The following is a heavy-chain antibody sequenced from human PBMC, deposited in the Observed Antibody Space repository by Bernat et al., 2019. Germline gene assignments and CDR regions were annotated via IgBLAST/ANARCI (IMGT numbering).Heavy chain of an antibody. D-gene: IGHD6-13*01. V-gene: IGHV3-11*06. CDR2: ISSSSGFT. J-gene: IGHJ6*03. CDR3: ARDRCGVKEQKLVNCYYYYMDV. CDR1: GFPFSDYH. Sequence: QVQLVESGGGLVKPGGSLRLSCAASGFPFSDYHMNWIRQAPGKGLEWVSHISSSSGFTNYADSVKGRFTISRDSAKNSLYLEMNSLRAEDTAVYYCARDRCGVKEQKLVNCYYYYMDVWGKGTTVTVSS.